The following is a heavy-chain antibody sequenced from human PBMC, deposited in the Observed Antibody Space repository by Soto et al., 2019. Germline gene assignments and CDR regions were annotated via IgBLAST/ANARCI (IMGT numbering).Heavy chain of an antibody. CDR2: MNHRGTT. Sequence: QVQLQQWGTGLLKPSETLSLHCAVYGESLRGYYWSWIRQTPAMGLEWIGEMNHRGTTNHDSSLKSRAIICIDTSKNQVSLRLNYVTAADTAVYYCARGYPRSILSTSLTTSYWFDSWGQGTLVTVSS. V-gene: IGHV4-34*04. CDR3: ARGYPRSILSTSLTTSYWFDS. CDR1: GESLRGYY. J-gene: IGHJ5*01. D-gene: IGHD2-21*01.